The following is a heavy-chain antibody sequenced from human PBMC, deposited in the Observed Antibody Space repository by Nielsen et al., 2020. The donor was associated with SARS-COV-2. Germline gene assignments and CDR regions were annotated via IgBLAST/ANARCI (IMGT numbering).Heavy chain of an antibody. CDR3: ARAIRYFDWLLLTDYYYYYGMDV. D-gene: IGHD3-9*01. CDR1: GYTLTELS. Sequence: ASVKVSCKVSGYTLTELSMHWVRQAPGKGLEWMGGFDPEDGETIYAQKFQGRVTMTEDTSTDTAYMELSSLRSEDTAVYYCARAIRYFDWLLLTDYYYYYGMDVWGQGTTVTVSS. J-gene: IGHJ6*02. CDR2: FDPEDGET. V-gene: IGHV1-24*01.